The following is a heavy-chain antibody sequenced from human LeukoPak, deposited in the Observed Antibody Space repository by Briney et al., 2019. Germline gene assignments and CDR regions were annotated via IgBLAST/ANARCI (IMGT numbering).Heavy chain of an antibody. V-gene: IGHV3-7*04. CDR2: IKQDGSEK. J-gene: IGHJ4*02. Sequence: GGSLRLYCAASGFTFSSYWMTWVRQAPGKGLEWVANIKQDGSEKYYVDSVKGRFTTSRDNAKNSLYLQMNSLRAEDTAVYYCARDRRCSSTSCYYFDYWGQGTLVTVSS. CDR3: ARDRRCSSTSCYYFDY. D-gene: IGHD2-2*01. CDR1: GFTFSSYW.